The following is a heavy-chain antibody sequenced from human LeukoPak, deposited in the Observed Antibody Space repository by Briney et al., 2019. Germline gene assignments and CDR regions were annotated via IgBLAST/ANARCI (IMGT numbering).Heavy chain of an antibody. CDR1: GFTFSSYA. CDR3: ARAHCTNGVCYYYFDY. Sequence: GGSLRLSCAASGFTFSSYAMHWVRQAPGKGLGWVAVISYDGSNKYYADSVKGRFTISRDNSKNTLFLQMNSLRAEDTAVYYCARAHCTNGVCYYYFDYWGQGTLVTVSS. J-gene: IGHJ4*02. V-gene: IGHV3-30-3*01. D-gene: IGHD2-8*01. CDR2: ISYDGSNK.